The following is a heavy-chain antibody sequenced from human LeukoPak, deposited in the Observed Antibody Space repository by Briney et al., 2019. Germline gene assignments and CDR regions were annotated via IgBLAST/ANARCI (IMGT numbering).Heavy chain of an antibody. CDR2: SKNKDYAHST. Sequence: YWSWIRQPPGKGLEWIGRSKNKDYAHSTVYAASVKGRFTFSRDDPKNSLYLQMNSLTTEDTAVYYCTRIFYYGTRGFYPDFWGQGTLVTVSS. V-gene: IGHV3-72*01. D-gene: IGHD3-10*01. CDR1: Y. CDR3: TRIFYYGTRGFYPDF. J-gene: IGHJ4*02.